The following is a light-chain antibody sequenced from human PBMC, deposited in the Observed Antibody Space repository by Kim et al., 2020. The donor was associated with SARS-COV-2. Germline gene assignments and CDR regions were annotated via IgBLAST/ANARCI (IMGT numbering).Light chain of an antibody. Sequence: QSALTQPPSVSGSPGQSVTISCTGTSSDVGSYNRVSWYQQPPGTAPKLMIYKVSNRPSGVPDRFSGSKSGNTASLTISGLQAEDEADYYCSSYTSSSTWVFGTGTKVTVL. V-gene: IGLV2-18*02. J-gene: IGLJ1*01. CDR3: SSYTSSSTWV. CDR2: KVS. CDR1: SSDVGSYNR.